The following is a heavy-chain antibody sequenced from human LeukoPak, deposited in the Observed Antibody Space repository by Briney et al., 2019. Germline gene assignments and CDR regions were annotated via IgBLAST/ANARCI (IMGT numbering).Heavy chain of an antibody. D-gene: IGHD2-15*01. Sequence: PGASVKVSCKASGYTFTSYGISWARQAPGQGLEWMGWISAYNGNTNYAQKLQGRVTMTTDTSTSTAYMELRSLRSDDTAVYYCARYYEGWGYCSGGSCYRAYYGMDVWGQGTTVTVSS. CDR1: GYTFTSYG. V-gene: IGHV1-18*01. CDR3: ARYYEGWGYCSGGSCYRAYYGMDV. CDR2: ISAYNGNT. J-gene: IGHJ6*02.